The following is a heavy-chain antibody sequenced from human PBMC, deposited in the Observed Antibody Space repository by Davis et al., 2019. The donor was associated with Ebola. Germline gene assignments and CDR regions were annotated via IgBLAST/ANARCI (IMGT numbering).Heavy chain of an antibody. V-gene: IGHV3-23*01. D-gene: IGHD1-26*01. CDR2: ISGSGST. CDR3: TKDGRIVGAITYYYYMDV. J-gene: IGHJ6*03. Sequence: PGGSLRLSCAASGFTFTSYSMTWVRQPPGKGLEWVSGISGSGSTYYADSVKGRFTFSRDNSKNTLYLQMNSLRAEDTAVYYCTKDGRIVGAITYYYYMDVWGQGTLVTVSS. CDR1: GFTFTSYS.